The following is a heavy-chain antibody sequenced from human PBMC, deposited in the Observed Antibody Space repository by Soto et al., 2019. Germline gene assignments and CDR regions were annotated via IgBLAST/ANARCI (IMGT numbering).Heavy chain of an antibody. Sequence: GGSLRLSCAASGFNFSSYAMSWVRQAPGKGLEWVSAISGSGGSTYYADSVKGRFTISRDNSKNTLYLQMNSLRAEDTAVYYCAKDHMITFGGVIGYYYYMDVWGKGTTVTVSS. D-gene: IGHD3-16*02. CDR1: GFNFSSYA. CDR2: ISGSGGST. CDR3: AKDHMITFGGVIGYYYYMDV. J-gene: IGHJ6*03. V-gene: IGHV3-23*01.